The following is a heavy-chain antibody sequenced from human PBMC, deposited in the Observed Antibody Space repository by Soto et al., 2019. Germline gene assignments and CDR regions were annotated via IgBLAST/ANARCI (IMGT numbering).Heavy chain of an antibody. V-gene: IGHV4-4*02. J-gene: IGHJ4*02. D-gene: IGHD4-4*01. Sequence: HVQLQQSGPGLVQPSGTLSLTCAVSGGSIMTDNWWSWVRQSPGRGLEWIGEIHHSGKTNYNPSLKIRVPVSVAKSKNQSSLDLTSVTAADTAVYYCARQYPFDFWGQGTLVTVSS. CDR3: ARQYPFDF. CDR2: IHHSGKT. CDR1: GGSIMTDNW.